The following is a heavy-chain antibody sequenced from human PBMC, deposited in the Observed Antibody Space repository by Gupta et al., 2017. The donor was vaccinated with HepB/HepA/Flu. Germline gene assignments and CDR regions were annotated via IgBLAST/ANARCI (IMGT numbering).Heavy chain of an antibody. Sequence: QLQLQESGPGLVKPSETLSLTCTVSGGSISSSSYYWGWIRQPPGKGLEWIGSIYYSGSTYYNPSLKSRVTISVDTSKNQFSLKLSSVTAADTAVYYCARPEAGSYFWDWGQGTLVTVSS. CDR2: IYYSGST. CDR1: GGSISSSSYY. V-gene: IGHV4-39*01. D-gene: IGHD1-26*01. CDR3: ARPEAGSYFWD. J-gene: IGHJ4*02.